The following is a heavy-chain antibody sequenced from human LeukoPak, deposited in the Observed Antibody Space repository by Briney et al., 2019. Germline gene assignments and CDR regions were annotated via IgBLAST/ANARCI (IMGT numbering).Heavy chain of an antibody. J-gene: IGHJ4*02. V-gene: IGHV3-9*03. CDR1: GFTFDDYA. Sequence: PGGSLRLSCAASGFTFDDYAMHWVRQDPGEGLEWVSGISWNSGSIGYADSVKGRFTISRDNAKNSLYLQMNSLRAEDMALYYCAKARYSSGWYEFDYWGQGTLVTVSS. CDR2: ISWNSGSI. CDR3: AKARYSSGWYEFDY. D-gene: IGHD6-19*01.